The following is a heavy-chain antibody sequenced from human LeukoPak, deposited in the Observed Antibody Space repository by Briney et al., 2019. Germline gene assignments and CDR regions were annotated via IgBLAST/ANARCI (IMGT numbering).Heavy chain of an antibody. V-gene: IGHV1-24*01. CDR2: FDPEDGEA. CDR3: ARDLTGDSPFDY. CDR1: GSTLTELS. D-gene: IGHD4-17*01. Sequence: ASVKVSCKVSGSTLTELSMHWVRQAPGEGLEWMGGFDPEDGEAIYAQKFQGRVTITADKSTSTAYMELSSLRSEDTAVYYCARDLTGDSPFDYWGQGTLVTVSS. J-gene: IGHJ4*02.